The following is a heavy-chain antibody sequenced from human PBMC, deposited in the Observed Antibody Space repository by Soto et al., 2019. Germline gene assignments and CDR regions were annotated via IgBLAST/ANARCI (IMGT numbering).Heavy chain of an antibody. V-gene: IGHV3-23*01. D-gene: IGHD4-17*01. CDR3: AKDAVSGDGVWLLDS. Sequence: GWSLRLSCASSVFTFSNYAMTWARQAPGKGLEWVSSLLRSGSTTYYADSVKGRFTISSDKSANSLYLQMDSLRAEDTAVYYCAKDAVSGDGVWLLDSWGQGTVVTVSS. CDR1: VFTFSNYA. J-gene: IGHJ5*02. CDR2: LLRSGSTT.